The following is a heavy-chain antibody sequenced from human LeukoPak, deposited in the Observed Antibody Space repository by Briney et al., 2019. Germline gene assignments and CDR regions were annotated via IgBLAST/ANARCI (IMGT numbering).Heavy chain of an antibody. CDR1: GYTFTSYG. CDR2: ISAYNGNT. Sequence: ASVKVSCKASGYTFTSYGISWVRQAPGQGLEWMGWISAYNGNTNYAQKLQGRVTMTTDTSTSTAYMELRSLRSDDTAVYYCARDGTPYSSSPVYRDYWGQGTLVTVSS. V-gene: IGHV1-18*01. J-gene: IGHJ4*02. CDR3: ARDGTPYSSSPVYRDY. D-gene: IGHD6-13*01.